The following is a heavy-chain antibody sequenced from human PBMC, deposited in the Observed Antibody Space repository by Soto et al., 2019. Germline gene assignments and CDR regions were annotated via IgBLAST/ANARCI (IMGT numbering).Heavy chain of an antibody. V-gene: IGHV5-51*01. D-gene: IGHD6-25*01. Sequence: ESLKISCEGSGYSFTSYWIGWVRQMPGKGLEWMGIIYPGDSDTRYSPSFQGQVTISADKSISTAYLQWSSLKASDTAMYYCARCIAARHHHPNCMHVSGQGTTLTVS. CDR2: IYPGDSDT. CDR3: ARCIAARHHHPNCMHV. J-gene: IGHJ6*02. CDR1: GYSFTSYW.